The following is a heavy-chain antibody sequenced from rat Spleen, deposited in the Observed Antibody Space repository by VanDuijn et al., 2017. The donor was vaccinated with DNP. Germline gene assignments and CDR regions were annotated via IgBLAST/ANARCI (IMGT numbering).Heavy chain of an antibody. D-gene: IGHD4-1*01. Sequence: EVQLVESGGGLVQPGRSLKLSCSVSGFTLSDYYMAWVRQAPTKGLEWVAYSSYDGGSTYNGDSVKGRFTISRDNAKSTLFLQMNSLRSEDMATYYCARHVLPLRVWDYWGQGVMVTVSS. J-gene: IGHJ2*01. CDR1: GFTLSDYY. CDR2: SSYDGGST. V-gene: IGHV5-22*01. CDR3: ARHVLPLRVWDY.